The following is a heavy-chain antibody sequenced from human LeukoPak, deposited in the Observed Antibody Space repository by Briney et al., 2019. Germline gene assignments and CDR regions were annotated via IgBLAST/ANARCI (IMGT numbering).Heavy chain of an antibody. D-gene: IGHD1-26*01. Sequence: GGSLRLSCAASGFTFSSYEMNWVRQAPGKGLEWVSYISSSGSTIYYADSVKGRFTISRDNAKNSLYLQMNSLRAEDTAVYYCAPLSGSYFGDDAFDIWGHGKMFTVSS. CDR1: GFTFSSYE. CDR3: APLSGSYFGDDAFDI. V-gene: IGHV3-48*03. J-gene: IGHJ3*02. CDR2: ISSSGSTI.